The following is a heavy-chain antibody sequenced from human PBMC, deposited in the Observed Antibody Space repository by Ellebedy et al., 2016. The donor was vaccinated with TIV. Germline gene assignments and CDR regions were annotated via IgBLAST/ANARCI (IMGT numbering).Heavy chain of an antibody. Sequence: PGGSLRLSCSASGFTFRSQAMHWVRQAPGKGLEYVSGISSNGGITSYADSVKGRFTISRDNSKNTMYLQLSTLRAEDSAVYYCVKTIHMGLPADYFDHWGQGTLVTVFS. CDR3: VKTIHMGLPADYFDH. D-gene: IGHD2-21*01. CDR1: GFTFRSQA. CDR2: ISSNGGIT. V-gene: IGHV3-64D*06. J-gene: IGHJ4*02.